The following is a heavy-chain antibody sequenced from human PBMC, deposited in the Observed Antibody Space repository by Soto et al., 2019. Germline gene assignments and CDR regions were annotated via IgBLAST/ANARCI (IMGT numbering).Heavy chain of an antibody. Sequence: QVQLVQSGGNVVQPGRSLRLSCAASGFTFSNYGMHWVRQAPGKGLEWLAFISHDGSNTYYADSVKGRFTISRDNSKNTLYLQMNSMRAEDTAVFYCAKEPKIQLWLYYIDYWGQGTLVTVSS. D-gene: IGHD5-18*01. CDR3: AKEPKIQLWLYYIDY. V-gene: IGHV3-30*18. CDR1: GFTFSNYG. CDR2: ISHDGSNT. J-gene: IGHJ4*02.